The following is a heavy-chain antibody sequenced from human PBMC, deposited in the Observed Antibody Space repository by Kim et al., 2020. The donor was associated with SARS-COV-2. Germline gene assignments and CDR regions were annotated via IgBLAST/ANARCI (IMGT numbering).Heavy chain of an antibody. J-gene: IGHJ6*03. D-gene: IGHD3-9*01. V-gene: IGHV3-21*01. CDR2: ISSISSYI. Sequence: GGSLRLSCSASGFTFSSYSMHWVRQAPGKGLEWVSSISSISSYIYYADPVKGRFTISRDNAKNSLYLQMNSLRAEDTAMYYCAKAAIYEILTELKYYYYMDVWGKGTTVTVSS. CDR1: GFTFSSYS. CDR3: AKAAIYEILTELKYYYYMDV.